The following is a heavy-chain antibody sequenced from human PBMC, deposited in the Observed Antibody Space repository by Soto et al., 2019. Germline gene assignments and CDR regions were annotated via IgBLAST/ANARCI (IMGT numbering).Heavy chain of an antibody. CDR1: GGTFSSYT. V-gene: IGHV1-69*04. D-gene: IGHD3-22*01. CDR3: ARDRGHYYDSSGYYPTDAFDI. CDR2: IIPILGIA. Sequence: CKASGGTFSSYTISWVRQAPGQGLEWMGRIIPILGIANYAQKFQGWVTMTRDTSISTAYMELSRLRSDDTAVYYCARDRGHYYDSSGYYPTDAFDIWGQGTMVTVSS. J-gene: IGHJ3*02.